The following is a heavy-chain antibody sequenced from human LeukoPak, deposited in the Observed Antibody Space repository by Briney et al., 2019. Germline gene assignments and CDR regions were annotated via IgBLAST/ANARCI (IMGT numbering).Heavy chain of an antibody. CDR3: ARVRSGYCLDY. CDR2: IVVGSGNT. J-gene: IGHJ4*02. V-gene: IGHV1-58*02. CDR1: GFTFTSSA. D-gene: IGHD5-12*01. Sequence: SVKLSCKAYGFTFTSSAMQWVRQARGQPLEWIGWIVVGSGNTNYAQKFQERVTITRDMSTSTAYMELNSLRAEDTSVYYCARVRSGYCLDYWGQGTLVTVSS.